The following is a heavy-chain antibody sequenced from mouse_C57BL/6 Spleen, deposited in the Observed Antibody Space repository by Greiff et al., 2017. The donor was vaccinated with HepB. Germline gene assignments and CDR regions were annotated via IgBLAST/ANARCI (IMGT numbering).Heavy chain of an antibody. V-gene: IGHV5-6*02. CDR2: ISSGGSYT. CDR3: ARRDLLSYFDY. D-gene: IGHD2-1*01. CDR1: GFTFSSYG. Sequence: EVMLVESGGDLVKPGGSLKLSCAASGFTFSSYGMSWVRQTPDKRLEWVATISSGGSYTYYPDSVKGRFTISRDNAKNTLYLQMSSLKSEDTAMYYCARRDLLSYFDYWGHGTTLTVSS. J-gene: IGHJ2*01.